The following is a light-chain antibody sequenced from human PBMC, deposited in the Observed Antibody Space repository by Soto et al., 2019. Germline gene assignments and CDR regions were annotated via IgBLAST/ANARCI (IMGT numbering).Light chain of an antibody. Sequence: SYELTQPPSVSVAPGQTARMTCGGSRLASLRVHWDQQQPGQAPVLVVYDDSDRPSGIPERFSGSNSGNTATLTISRVEPGDEADYYCQVWDPGSDHRVLGGGTKLTVL. CDR3: QVWDPGSDHRV. CDR2: DDS. CDR1: RLASLR. J-gene: IGLJ3*02. V-gene: IGLV3-21*02.